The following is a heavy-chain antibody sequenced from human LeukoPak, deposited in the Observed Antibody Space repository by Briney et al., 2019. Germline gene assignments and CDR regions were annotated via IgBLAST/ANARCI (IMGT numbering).Heavy chain of an antibody. CDR1: GFTFSSYA. Sequence: KPGGSLRLSCAASGFTFSSYAMNWVRQAPGKGLVWVSRINEDGSTTNYADSVKGRSTIFRDNAKNTLYLQMNSLSAEDTAVYYCVRDLGGRSGHWGQGTLVTVSS. V-gene: IGHV3-74*01. J-gene: IGHJ4*02. CDR3: VRDLGGRSGH. D-gene: IGHD1-26*01. CDR2: INEDGSTT.